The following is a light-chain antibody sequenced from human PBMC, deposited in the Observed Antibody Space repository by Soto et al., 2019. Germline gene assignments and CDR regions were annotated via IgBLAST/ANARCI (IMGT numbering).Light chain of an antibody. CDR3: SSYAGRNIVL. V-gene: IGLV2-8*01. CDR1: SSDVGGYKY. CDR2: EVN. Sequence: QSALTQPPSASGSPGQSVTIACTGTSSDVGGYKYVSWYQQHPGKAPKLMIYEVNKRPSGVPDRFSGSKSGHTASLTVSRLQADDEADYFCSSYAGRNIVLFGGGTKVTVL. J-gene: IGLJ2*01.